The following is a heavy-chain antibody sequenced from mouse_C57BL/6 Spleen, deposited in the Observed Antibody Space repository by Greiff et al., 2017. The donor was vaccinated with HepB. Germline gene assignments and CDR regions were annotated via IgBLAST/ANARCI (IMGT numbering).Heavy chain of an antibody. J-gene: IGHJ4*01. CDR3: ARGDGMGSFYAMDY. CDR2: IDPSDSYT. V-gene: IGHV1-59*01. CDR1: GYTFTSYW. D-gene: IGHD1-1*01. Sequence: QVQLQQPGAELVRPGTSVKLSCKASGYTFTSYWMHWVKQRPGQGLEWIGVIDPSDSYTNYNQKFKGKATLTVDTSSSTAYMQRSSLTSEDSAVYYCARGDGMGSFYAMDYWGQGTSVTVSS.